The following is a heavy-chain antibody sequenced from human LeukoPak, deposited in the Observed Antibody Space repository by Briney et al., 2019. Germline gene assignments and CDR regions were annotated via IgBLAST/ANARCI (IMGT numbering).Heavy chain of an antibody. CDR2: IYTSGST. J-gene: IGHJ6*03. CDR3: ARGFGDYYYYYYMDV. CDR1: GGSISSGSYY. V-gene: IGHV4-61*02. D-gene: IGHD3-10*01. Sequence: SETLSLTCTVSGGSISSGSYYWSWIRQPAGKGLEWIGRIYTSGSTNYNPSLKSRVTISVDTSKNQFSLKLSSVTAADTAVYYCARGFGDYYYYYYMDVWGKGTTVTVSS.